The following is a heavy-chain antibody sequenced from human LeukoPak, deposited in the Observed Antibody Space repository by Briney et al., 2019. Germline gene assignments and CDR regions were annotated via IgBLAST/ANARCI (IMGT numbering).Heavy chain of an antibody. D-gene: IGHD3-22*01. CDR1: GLTFNSHS. J-gene: IGHJ4*02. Sequence: GGSLRLSCTVSGLTFNSHSMTWVRQAPGQGLEWVSSITGSGGSTYYADIVKGRFTISRDNSKNTLYLQINSLRVEDTAVYYCARFNYYDSSGHFDYWGQGTLVSVSS. CDR3: ARFNYYDSSGHFDY. V-gene: IGHV3-23*01. CDR2: ITGSGGST.